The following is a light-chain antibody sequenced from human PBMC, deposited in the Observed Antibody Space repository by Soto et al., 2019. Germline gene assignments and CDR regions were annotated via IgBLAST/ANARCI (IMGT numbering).Light chain of an antibody. J-gene: IGKJ1*01. Sequence: MSQSQAALTTSLGDSVNSTCRECQSISYFINWYQQTPGKPPNLLIYAASILQSGVPSRYSGSGSGTYLTLSIHTLQPEDFATYHCQQTFSTLWTFGQGTKV. CDR2: AAS. CDR3: QQTFSTLWT. CDR1: QSISYF. V-gene: IGKV1-39*01.